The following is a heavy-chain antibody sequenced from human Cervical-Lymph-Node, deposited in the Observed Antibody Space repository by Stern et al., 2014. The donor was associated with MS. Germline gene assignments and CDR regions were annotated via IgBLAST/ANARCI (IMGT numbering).Heavy chain of an antibody. Sequence: DQLVESGAEVERPGAPVKVSCKASGYTFTAYFLHWVRQAPGQGLEWMGWISPKTGSATYAQKFQDRVTMTRDTSINTGYMEVSSLRSDDTAVYYCARDRGSYSDYWGQGTLVAVSS. CDR1: GYTFTAYF. CDR2: ISPKTGSA. V-gene: IGHV1-2*02. CDR3: ARDRGSYSDY. J-gene: IGHJ4*02. D-gene: IGHD1-26*01.